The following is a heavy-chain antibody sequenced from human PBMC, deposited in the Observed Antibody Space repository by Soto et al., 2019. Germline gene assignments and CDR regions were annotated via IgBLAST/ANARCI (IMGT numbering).Heavy chain of an antibody. Sequence: LSLTCTVSGGSIRSYYWTWIRQPPGKGLEWLGYIFYSGSTFYNPSLKSRVTISIHTSKSQFSLQLTSVTAADTAVYYCARGAADTAMVDSWGQGTLVTVSS. CDR2: IFYSGST. J-gene: IGHJ4*02. D-gene: IGHD5-18*01. CDR3: ARGAADTAMVDS. V-gene: IGHV4-59*01. CDR1: GGSIRSYY.